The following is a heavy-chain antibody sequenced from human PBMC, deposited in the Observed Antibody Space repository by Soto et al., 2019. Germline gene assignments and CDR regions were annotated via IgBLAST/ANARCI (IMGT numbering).Heavy chain of an antibody. CDR2: ISYDGSNK. D-gene: IGHD5-12*01. CDR1: GFTFSSYG. CDR3: AKDLIPVDIVAGVDY. J-gene: IGHJ4*02. Sequence: GGSLRLSCAASGFTFSSYGMHWVRQAPGKGLEWVAVISYDGSNKYYADSVKGRFTISRDNSKNTLYLQMNSLRAEDTAVYYYAKDLIPVDIVAGVDYWGQGTLVTVSS. V-gene: IGHV3-30*18.